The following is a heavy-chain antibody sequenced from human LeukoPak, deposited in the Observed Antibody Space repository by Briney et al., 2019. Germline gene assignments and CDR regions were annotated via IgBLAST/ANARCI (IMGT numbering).Heavy chain of an antibody. CDR2: MNPNSGNT. CDR1: GYTFTSYD. V-gene: IGHV1-8*01. CDR3: ATVTSTS. Sequence: ASVKVSCKASGYTFTSYDINWVRQATGQGLEWMGWMNPNSGNTGYSQQFQSRVTMPRTTSISTAYMELSSLRSEDTAVYYCATVTSTSWGQGTLVTVSS. D-gene: IGHD4-17*01. J-gene: IGHJ5*02.